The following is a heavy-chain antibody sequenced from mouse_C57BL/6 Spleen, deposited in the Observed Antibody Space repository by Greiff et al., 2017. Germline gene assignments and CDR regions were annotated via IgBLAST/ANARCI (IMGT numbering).Heavy chain of an antibody. CDR1: GYAFSSSW. CDR3: ARVGGGYYGGSEDGY. J-gene: IGHJ2*01. Sequence: VKLLQSGPELVKPGASVKISCKASGYAFSSSWMNWVKQRPGKGLEWIGRIYPGDGDTNYNGKFKGKATLTADKSSSTAYMQLSSLTSEDSAVYLGARVGGGYYGGSEDGYWGQGTTLTVSA. V-gene: IGHV1-82*01. CDR2: IYPGDGDT. D-gene: IGHD1-1*01.